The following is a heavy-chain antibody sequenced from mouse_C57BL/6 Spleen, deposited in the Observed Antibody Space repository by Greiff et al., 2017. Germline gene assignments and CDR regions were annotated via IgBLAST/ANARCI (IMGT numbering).Heavy chain of an antibody. J-gene: IGHJ2*01. Sequence: QVQLQQPGAELVKPGASVKMSCKASGYTFTSYWITWVQQRPGHGLAWIGDIYPGSGSTNYNEKFKSKATLTVDTSSSTAYMQLSSLTSEDSAVYDGARFGSNYEGVDYWGQGTTLTVSS. CDR3: ARFGSNYEGVDY. V-gene: IGHV1-55*01. D-gene: IGHD2-5*01. CDR2: IYPGSGST. CDR1: GYTFTSYW.